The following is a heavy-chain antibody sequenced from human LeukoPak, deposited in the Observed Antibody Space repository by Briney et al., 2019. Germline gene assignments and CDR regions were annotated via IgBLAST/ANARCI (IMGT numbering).Heavy chain of an antibody. V-gene: IGHV3-21*01. CDR2: ISSSSSYI. Sequence: GGSLRLSCAASGFTFSSYSMNWVRQAPGKGLEWVSSISSSSSYIYYADSVKGRFTISRDNAKNSLYLQMNRLRAEDTAVYYCARDKHITIFGVVIKHGMDVWGQGTTVTVSS. J-gene: IGHJ6*02. CDR1: GFTFSSYS. D-gene: IGHD3-3*01. CDR3: ARDKHITIFGVVIKHGMDV.